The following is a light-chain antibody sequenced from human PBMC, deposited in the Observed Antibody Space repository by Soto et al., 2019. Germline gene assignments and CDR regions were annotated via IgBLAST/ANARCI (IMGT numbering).Light chain of an antibody. CDR1: QSVSSY. Sequence: EIVLTQSPATRSLSPGKRATLSCRASQSVSSYLAWYQQKPGQAPRLLIYDASNRATGIPARFSGSGSGTDFTLTISSLEPEDFAVYYCQQRSNWSSITFGQGTRLEIK. CDR2: DAS. J-gene: IGKJ5*01. CDR3: QQRSNWSSIT. V-gene: IGKV3-11*01.